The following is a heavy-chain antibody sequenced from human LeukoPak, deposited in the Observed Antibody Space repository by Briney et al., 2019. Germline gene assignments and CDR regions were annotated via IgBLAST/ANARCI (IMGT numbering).Heavy chain of an antibody. CDR1: GFTFDDYA. D-gene: IGHD1-14*01. V-gene: IGHV3-74*01. J-gene: IGHJ4*02. CDR2: INPGGSSI. CDR3: ARSNQADDY. Sequence: PGGSLRLSCAASGFTFDDYAMHWVRQAPGKGLVWVARINPGGSSITYADSVKGRFTISRDNAKNTLYLQMDSLRAEDTGVYYCARSNQADDYWGQGTLVTVSS.